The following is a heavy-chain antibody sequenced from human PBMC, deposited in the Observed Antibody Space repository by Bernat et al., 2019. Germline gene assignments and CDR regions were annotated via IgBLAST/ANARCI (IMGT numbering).Heavy chain of an antibody. J-gene: IGHJ6*03. CDR2: ISGSGGST. V-gene: IGHV3-23*04. D-gene: IGHD1-7*01. CDR3: AKDLAGTPAYYYYYMDV. Sequence: EVQLVESGGGLVQPGGSLRLSCAASGFTFSSYAMSWVRQAPGKGLEWVSAISGSGGSTYYADSVKGRFTISRDNSKNTLHLQMNSLRAEDTAVYYCAKDLAGTPAYYYYYMDVWGKGTTVTVSS. CDR1: GFTFSSYA.